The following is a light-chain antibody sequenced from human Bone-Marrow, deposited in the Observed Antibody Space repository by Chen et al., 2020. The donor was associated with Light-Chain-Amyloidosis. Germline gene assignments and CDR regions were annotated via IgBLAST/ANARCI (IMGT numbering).Light chain of an antibody. CDR3: QQYNSYWT. J-gene: IGKJ1*01. CDR2: KAS. CDR1: QSISTW. Sequence: DTQMTQSPSTLSVSVGDRVTITCRASQSISTWLAWYQQKPGKAPKLLFSKASNLESGVPSRFSGSGSVTEFTLTISSLQPDDFATYYCQQYNSYWTFGQGTKVEIK. V-gene: IGKV1-5*03.